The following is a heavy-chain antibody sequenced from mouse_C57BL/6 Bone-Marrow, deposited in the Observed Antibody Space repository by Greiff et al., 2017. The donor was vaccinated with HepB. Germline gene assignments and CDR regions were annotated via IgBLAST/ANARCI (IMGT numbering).Heavy chain of an antibody. CDR1: GYAFSSYW. CDR3: ARGPYYYGSSFPYYFDY. D-gene: IGHD1-1*01. CDR2: IYPGDGDT. V-gene: IGHV1-80*01. Sequence: VKLMESGAELVKPGASVKISCKASGYAFSSYWMNWVKQRPGKGLEWIGQIYPGDGDTNYNGKFKGKATLTADKSSSTAYMQLSSLTSEDSAVYFCARGPYYYGSSFPYYFDYWGQGTTLTVSS. J-gene: IGHJ2*01.